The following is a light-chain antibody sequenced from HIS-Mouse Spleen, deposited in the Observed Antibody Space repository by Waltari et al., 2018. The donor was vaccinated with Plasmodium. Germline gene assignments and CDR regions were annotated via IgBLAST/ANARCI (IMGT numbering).Light chain of an antibody. J-gene: IGLJ2*01. CDR2: QDS. V-gene: IGLV3-1*01. Sequence: SYELTQPPSVSVSPGQTASITCSGDKLGDKYACWYQQTPGQSPVLVIYQDSKRHSGIPERFAGSNSGNKATLTISGTQAMDEADYYGQAWDSSTVVFGGGTKLTVL. CDR3: QAWDSSTVV. CDR1: KLGDKY.